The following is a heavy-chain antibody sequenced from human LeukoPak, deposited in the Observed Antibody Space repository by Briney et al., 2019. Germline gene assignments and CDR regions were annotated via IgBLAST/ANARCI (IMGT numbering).Heavy chain of an antibody. Sequence: PGGSLRLSCAVSGFTFSKAWMSWVRQAPGKGLEWVGRIKSKTDGETTDYTAPVKGRFTISRDDSKNTLYVQMNSLKTEDTAVYYCYESSSYGYWGQGTLVTVSS. CDR1: GFTFSKAW. CDR2: IKSKTDGETT. D-gene: IGHD3-22*01. V-gene: IGHV3-15*01. CDR3: YESSSYGY. J-gene: IGHJ4*02.